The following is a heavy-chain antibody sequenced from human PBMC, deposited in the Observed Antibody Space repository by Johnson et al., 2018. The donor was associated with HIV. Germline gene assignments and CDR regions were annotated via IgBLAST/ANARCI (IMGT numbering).Heavy chain of an antibody. CDR1: GFTFSDYY. D-gene: IGHD6-19*01. V-gene: IGHV3-11*04. Sequence: VQLVESGGGLVKPGGSLRLSCAASGFTFSDYYMSWIRQATGKGLEWVSYISSSGSTIYYADSVKGRFTISRDNAKNSLYLHMNSLRPEDTAVYYCARDPAYSSTWEGAFDVWGQGTMVTVSS. J-gene: IGHJ3*01. CDR3: ARDPAYSSTWEGAFDV. CDR2: ISSSGSTI.